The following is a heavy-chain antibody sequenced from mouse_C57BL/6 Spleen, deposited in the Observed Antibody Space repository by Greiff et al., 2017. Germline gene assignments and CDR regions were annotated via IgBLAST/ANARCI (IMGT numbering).Heavy chain of an antibody. CDR1: GYTFTSYW. CDR2: IHPNSGST. D-gene: IGHD2-12*01. J-gene: IGHJ1*03. V-gene: IGHV1-64*01. Sequence: QVQLQQPGAELVKPGASVKLSCKASGYTFTSYWMHWVKQRPGQGLEWIGMIHPNSGSTNYNEKFKSKATLTVDKSSSTAYMQLSSLTSEDSSVYYCARNGLRPSWYFDVWGTGTTVTVSS. CDR3: ARNGLRPSWYFDV.